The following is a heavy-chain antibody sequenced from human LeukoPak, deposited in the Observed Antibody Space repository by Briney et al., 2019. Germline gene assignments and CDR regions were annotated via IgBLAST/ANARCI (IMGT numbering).Heavy chain of an antibody. D-gene: IGHD2-8*02. CDR2: ISTGGDNT. V-gene: IGHV3-21*01. Sequence: GGTLRLSCAASGFSFSRYAMNWVRQAPDKGLEWVSYISTGGDNTFYAVSLKGRFTVSRDNAKNSLFLQMDSLRAEDTKVYSFISSFCTSVSCPKGHYYYVMDVWGQGTTVTVSS. J-gene: IGHJ6*02. CDR1: GFSFSRYA. CDR3: ISSFCTSVSCPKGHYYYVMDV.